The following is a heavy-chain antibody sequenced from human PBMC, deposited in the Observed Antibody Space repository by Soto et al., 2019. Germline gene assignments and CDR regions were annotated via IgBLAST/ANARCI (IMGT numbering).Heavy chain of an antibody. D-gene: IGHD1-26*01. CDR1: GFTFSNYW. CDR2: INEDGSVI. CDR3: VRDLIIVVTQGDDFDY. V-gene: IGHV3-74*01. Sequence: EVQLVESGGGLVQPGGSLRLSCAPSGFTFSNYWMHWVRQAPGKGLEWVSRINEDGSVISYADSVKGRCTISRDNGNNTLYLQMISLRVEDTAVYYCVRDLIIVVTQGDDFDYWGQGTLFTVSS. J-gene: IGHJ4*02.